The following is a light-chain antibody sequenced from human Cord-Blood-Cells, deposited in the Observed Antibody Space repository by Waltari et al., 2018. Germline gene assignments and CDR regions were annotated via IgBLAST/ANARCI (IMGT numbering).Light chain of an antibody. V-gene: IGKV1-5*01. CDR3: QQYNSYNT. CDR2: DAS. Sequence: DIQMTQSPSTLSASVGDRVTITCRASQSISSWLAWYQQKPGKAHKLLIYDASSLESGVPSRFSGSGSGTEFTLTISSLQPDDFATYYCQQYNSYNTFGQGTKLEIK. J-gene: IGKJ2*01. CDR1: QSISSW.